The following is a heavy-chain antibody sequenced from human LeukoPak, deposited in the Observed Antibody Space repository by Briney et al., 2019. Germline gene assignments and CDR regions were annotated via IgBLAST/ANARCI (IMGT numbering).Heavy chain of an antibody. V-gene: IGHV4-59*11. CDR3: ARDRDYGGIDY. J-gene: IGHJ4*02. Sequence: RPSETLSLTCTVSGGSISSHHWSWVRQPPGRGLEWIGYIYFSGNTNYNPSLKSRVTISMDTSKNQFSLRLSSVTTADTDVYYCARDRDYGGIDYWGQGTLVTVSS. D-gene: IGHD4-23*01. CDR1: GGSISSHH. CDR2: IYFSGNT.